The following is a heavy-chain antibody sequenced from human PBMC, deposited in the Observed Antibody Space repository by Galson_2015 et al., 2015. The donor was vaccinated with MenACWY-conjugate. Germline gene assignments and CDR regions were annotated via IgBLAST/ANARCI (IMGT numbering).Heavy chain of an antibody. CDR3: TTDRAIGAYYDGFDP. Sequence: SLRLSCAASGFTFSNAWMSWVRQAPGKGLEWVGRIKSKTDGGTTDYAAPVKGRFTISRDDSKNTLYLQMNSLKTEDTAVYYCTTDRAIGAYYDGFDPWGQGTLVTVSS. V-gene: IGHV3-15*01. J-gene: IGHJ5*02. CDR1: GFTFSNAW. CDR2: IKSKTDGGTT. D-gene: IGHD3-22*01.